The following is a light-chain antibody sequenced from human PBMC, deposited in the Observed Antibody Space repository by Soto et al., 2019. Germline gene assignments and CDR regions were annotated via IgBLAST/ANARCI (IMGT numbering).Light chain of an antibody. Sequence: SYELTQPPSLSVSPGQTASINCSGDKLGNKYVCWYQQKPGQSPVVVIYEDTKRPSGIPERFSGSNSGNTATLTISGTQAMDEADYYCQARDSSAVVFGGGTKLTVL. V-gene: IGLV3-1*01. J-gene: IGLJ3*02. CDR3: QARDSSAVV. CDR2: EDT. CDR1: KLGNKY.